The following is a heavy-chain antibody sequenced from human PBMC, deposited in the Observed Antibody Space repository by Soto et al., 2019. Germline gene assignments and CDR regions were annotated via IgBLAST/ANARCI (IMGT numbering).Heavy chain of an antibody. Sequence: PGGSLRLSCAASGFTFSSYGMHWVRQAPGKGLEWVAVISYDGSNKYYADSVKGRFTISRDNSKNTLYLQMNSLRAEDTAVYYCAKDPRYYYGSGPQANHYGMDVWGQGTTVTVSS. CDR2: ISYDGSNK. V-gene: IGHV3-30*18. J-gene: IGHJ6*02. CDR3: AKDPRYYYGSGPQANHYGMDV. CDR1: GFTFSSYG. D-gene: IGHD3-10*01.